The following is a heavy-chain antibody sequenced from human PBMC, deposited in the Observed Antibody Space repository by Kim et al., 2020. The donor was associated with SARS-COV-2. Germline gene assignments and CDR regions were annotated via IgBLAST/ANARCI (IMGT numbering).Heavy chain of an antibody. J-gene: IGHJ6*02. CDR2: INAGNGNT. D-gene: IGHD3-10*01. CDR1: GYTFTSYA. V-gene: IGHV1-3*01. CDR3: ARDLGAPSGYGSGTILYYYYGMDV. Sequence: ASVKVSCKASGYTFTSYAMHWVRQAPGQRLEWMGWINAGNGNTKYSQKFQGRVTITRDTSASTAYMELSSLRSEDTAVYYCARDLGAPSGYGSGTILYYYYGMDVWGQGTTVTVSS.